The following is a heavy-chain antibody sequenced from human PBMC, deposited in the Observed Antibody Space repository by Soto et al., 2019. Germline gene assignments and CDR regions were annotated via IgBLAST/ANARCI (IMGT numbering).Heavy chain of an antibody. D-gene: IGHD3-22*01. CDR3: ARHDSSSGYLFDL. Sequence: PSETLSLTCAVSGGSISSSSWWSWVRQPPGKGLEWIGEIYHSGSTNYNPSLKSRVTISVDTSKNQFSLKLSSVTAADTAVYYFARHDSSSGYLFDLWGQGTLVTVSS. V-gene: IGHV4-4*02. CDR1: GGSISSSSW. CDR2: IYHSGST. J-gene: IGHJ4*02.